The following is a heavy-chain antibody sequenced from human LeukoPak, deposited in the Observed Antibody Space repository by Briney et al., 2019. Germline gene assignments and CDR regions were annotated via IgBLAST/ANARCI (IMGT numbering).Heavy chain of an antibody. CDR2: ISSSGSTI. CDR1: GFTFSSYE. CDR3: ARVGAPYYYDSSRRCLDY. V-gene: IGHV3-48*03. D-gene: IGHD3-22*01. Sequence: GGSLRLSCAASGFTFSSYEMNWVRQAPGKGLEWVSYISSSGSTIYYADSVKGRFTISRDNAKNSLYLQMNSLRAEDTAVYYCARVGAPYYYDSSRRCLDYWGQGTLVTVSS. J-gene: IGHJ4*02.